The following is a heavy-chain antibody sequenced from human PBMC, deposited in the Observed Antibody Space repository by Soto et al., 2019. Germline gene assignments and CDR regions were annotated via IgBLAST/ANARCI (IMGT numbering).Heavy chain of an antibody. D-gene: IGHD1-7*01. CDR3: AAVGQLELPDY. J-gene: IGHJ4*02. V-gene: IGHV1-58*01. CDR1: GFTFTSSA. Sequence: ASVKVSCKASGFTFTSSAVQWVRQARGQRLEWIGWIVVGSGNTNYAQKFKERVTITRDMSTSTAYMELSSLRSEDTAVYYCAAVGQLELPDYWGQGTLVTVSS. CDR2: IVVGSGNT.